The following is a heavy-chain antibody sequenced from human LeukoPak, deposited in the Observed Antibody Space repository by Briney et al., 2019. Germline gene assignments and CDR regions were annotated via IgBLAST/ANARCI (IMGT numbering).Heavy chain of an antibody. CDR1: GGSISSSSYY. D-gene: IGHD5-12*01. Sequence: SETLSLTCTVSGGSISSSSYYWGWIRQPPGKGLEWIGSIYYSGSTYYNPSLKSRVTISVDTSKNQFSLKLSSVTAADTAVYYCARHWRVATYYFDYWGQGTLVTVSS. CDR2: IYYSGST. CDR3: ARHWRVATYYFDY. J-gene: IGHJ4*02. V-gene: IGHV4-39*01.